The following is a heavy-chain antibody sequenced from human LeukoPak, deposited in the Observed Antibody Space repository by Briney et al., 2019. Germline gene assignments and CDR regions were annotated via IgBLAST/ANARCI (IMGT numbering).Heavy chain of an antibody. CDR2: INHSGST. CDR1: GGSFSGYY. Sequence: SETLSLTCAVYGGSFSGYYWSWIRQPPGKGLEWIGEINHSGSTNYNPSLKSRVTISVDTSKNQFSLKLSSVTAADTAVYYCARALGVSGPSRDWGQGTLVTVSS. D-gene: IGHD3-16*01. CDR3: ARALGVSGPSRD. V-gene: IGHV4-34*01. J-gene: IGHJ4*02.